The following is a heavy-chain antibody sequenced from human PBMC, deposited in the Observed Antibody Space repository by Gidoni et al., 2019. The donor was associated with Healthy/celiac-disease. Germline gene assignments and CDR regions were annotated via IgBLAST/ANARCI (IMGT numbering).Heavy chain of an antibody. V-gene: IGHV1-18*01. CDR3: ARDSSFTGGYCSSTSCYHDAFDI. Sequence: QVQLVQSGAEVKKPGASVKVSCKASGYTFTSYGISWVRQAPGQGLEWMGWISAYNGNTNDAQKLQGRVTMTTDTSTSTAYMELRSRRSDDTAVYYCARDSSFTGGYCSSTSCYHDAFDIWGQGTMVTVSS. D-gene: IGHD2-2*01. CDR1: GYTFTSYG. CDR2: ISAYNGNT. J-gene: IGHJ3*02.